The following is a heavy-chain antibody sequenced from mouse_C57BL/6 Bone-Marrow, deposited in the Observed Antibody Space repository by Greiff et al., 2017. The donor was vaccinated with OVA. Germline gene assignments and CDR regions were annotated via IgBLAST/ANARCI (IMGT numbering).Heavy chain of an antibody. D-gene: IGHD2-5*01. J-gene: IGHJ4*01. CDR2: INPNNGGT. CDR1: GYTFTDYN. Sequence: EVQLHQSGPELVKPGASVKIPCKASGYTFTDYNMDWVKQSHGKSLEWIGDINPNNGGTIYNQKFKGKATLTVDKSSSTAYMELRSLTSEDTAVYYCARSAYYSNYGAMDYWGQGTSVTVSS. V-gene: IGHV1-18*01. CDR3: ARSAYYSNYGAMDY.